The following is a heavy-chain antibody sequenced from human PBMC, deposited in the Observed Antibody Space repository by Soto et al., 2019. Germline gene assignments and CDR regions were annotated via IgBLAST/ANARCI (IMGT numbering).Heavy chain of an antibody. CDR3: AADWSNRPFDF. CDR1: GFTLTSAD. J-gene: IGHJ4*02. D-gene: IGHD3-3*01. Sequence: QMPLVQSGPEVKKPGTSVKVSCKASGFTLTSADVQWVRQTRGQRLEWIGWIVGGSGSTNYAQQFQGRLAITRDMSPSTVYMELSSLRSEDTAVYYCAADWSNRPFDFWGQGTLVTVSS. CDR2: IVGGSGST. V-gene: IGHV1-58*01.